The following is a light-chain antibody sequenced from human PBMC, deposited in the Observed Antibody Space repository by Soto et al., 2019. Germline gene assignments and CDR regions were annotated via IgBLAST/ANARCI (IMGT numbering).Light chain of an antibody. CDR1: QSISSY. Sequence: IQMTQSPASLSASVGDRVTFTCRPSQSISSYLNWYQQKPGKAPKLLIYAASSLQSGVPSRFSGSGSGTDFTLTISSLEPEDFAVYYCFQRSNWPPITLGQGTRLEIK. CDR3: FQRSNWPPIT. J-gene: IGKJ5*01. CDR2: AAS. V-gene: IGKV1-39*01.